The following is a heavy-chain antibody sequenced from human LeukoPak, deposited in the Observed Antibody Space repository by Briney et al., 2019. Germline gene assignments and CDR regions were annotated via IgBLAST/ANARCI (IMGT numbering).Heavy chain of an antibody. V-gene: IGHV3-30*03. CDR1: GFTFSSYG. D-gene: IGHD6-19*01. Sequence: QSGRSLRISCAASGFTFSSYGMHWVRQAPGKGLEWVAVISYDGSNKYYADSVKGRFTISRDNTKNTLYLQMDSLRTEDTAVYYCVRGGSGWYYFDYWGQGTLVTVSS. CDR2: ISYDGSNK. CDR3: VRGGSGWYYFDY. J-gene: IGHJ4*02.